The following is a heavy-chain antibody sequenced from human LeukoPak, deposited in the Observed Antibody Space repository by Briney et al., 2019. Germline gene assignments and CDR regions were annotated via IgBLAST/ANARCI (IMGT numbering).Heavy chain of an antibody. D-gene: IGHD2-8*01. Sequence: PPGGSLRLSCEGSGFTFSNYWMGWVRQAPGKGLQWVANIKTDGSEKYYVDSVKGRFTISRDNAKNSLYLQMNSLRAEDTAFYHCARGYYQDFDPWGQGTLVTVSS. CDR2: IKTDGSEK. CDR1: GFTFSNYW. CDR3: ARGYYQDFDP. J-gene: IGHJ5*02. V-gene: IGHV3-7*03.